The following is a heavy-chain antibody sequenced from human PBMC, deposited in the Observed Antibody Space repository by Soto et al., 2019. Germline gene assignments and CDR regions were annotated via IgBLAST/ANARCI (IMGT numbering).Heavy chain of an antibody. CDR1: DDSINSDKFY. Sequence: HLQLQESGPGLVKPSETLSLMCSFSDDSINSDKFYWCWIRQPPGKGLEWIGSIYYRGNAYYNPSPKTRVTISLDKSKSQFSLKLNSVTAADSAVYFCARLEGLATISYYFDFWGPGALVTVSS. CDR3: ARLEGLATISYYFDF. CDR2: IYYRGNA. J-gene: IGHJ4*02. V-gene: IGHV4-39*01. D-gene: IGHD3-9*01.